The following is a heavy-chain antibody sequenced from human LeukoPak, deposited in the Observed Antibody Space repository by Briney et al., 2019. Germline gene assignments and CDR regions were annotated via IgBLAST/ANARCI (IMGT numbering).Heavy chain of an antibody. CDR3: VRDRGPGGYHVY. Sequence: GGSLRLSRAASGFSFSDYYMSWTRQAPGKGLEYLSYISSSSGYTNHAASVKGRFTISRHNATNPLYLQMNGLRAEGTALCYCVRDRGPGGYHVYWGAGALVTVSS. D-gene: IGHD5-12*01. J-gene: IGHJ4*02. V-gene: IGHV3-11*06. CDR2: ISSSSGYT. CDR1: GFSFSDYY.